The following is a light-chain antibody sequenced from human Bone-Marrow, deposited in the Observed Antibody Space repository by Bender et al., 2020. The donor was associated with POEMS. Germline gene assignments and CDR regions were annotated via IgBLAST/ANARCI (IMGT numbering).Light chain of an antibody. J-gene: IGLJ3*02. Sequence: QSVLTQLPSLSEAPRQRVTISCSGSSSNIGNHGVNWYQQLPGEAPKLLIYYDDLLTPGVSDRFSASKSGTSASLAISELQSEDEALYCCSAWDDSLSGWVFGGGTKLTVL. CDR1: SSNIGNHG. CDR3: SAWDDSLSGWV. CDR2: YDD. V-gene: IGLV1-36*01.